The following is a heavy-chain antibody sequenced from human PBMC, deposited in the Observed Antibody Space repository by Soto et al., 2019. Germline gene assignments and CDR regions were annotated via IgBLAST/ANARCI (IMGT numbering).Heavy chain of an antibody. CDR3: ARLHYGYNWFDP. D-gene: IGHD4-17*01. V-gene: IGHV4-39*01. CDR2: IYYSGST. Sequence: ETLSLTCTVSGGSISSSSYYWGWIRQPPGKGLEWIGSIYYSGSTYYNPSLKSRVTISVDTSKNQFSLKLSSVTAADTAVYYCARLHYGYNWFDPWGQGTLVTVS. CDR1: GGSISSSSYY. J-gene: IGHJ5*02.